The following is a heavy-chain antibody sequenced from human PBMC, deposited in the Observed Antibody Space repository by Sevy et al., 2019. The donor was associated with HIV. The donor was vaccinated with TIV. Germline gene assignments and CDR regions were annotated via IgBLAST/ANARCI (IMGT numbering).Heavy chain of an antibody. Sequence: GGSLRLSCAASGFIFTNYGIHWVRQAPGKGLEWVAVISYDGSNEYYANSVKGRFTISRDNSKNTLYLQMNNLRPGDTAIYYCARERKGGGLDYWGQGPLVTVSS. D-gene: IGHD3-16*01. J-gene: IGHJ4*02. V-gene: IGHV3-30*03. CDR2: ISYDGSNE. CDR3: ARERKGGGLDY. CDR1: GFIFTNYG.